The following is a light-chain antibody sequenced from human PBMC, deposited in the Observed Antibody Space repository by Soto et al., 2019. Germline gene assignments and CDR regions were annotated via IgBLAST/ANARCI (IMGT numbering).Light chain of an antibody. J-gene: IGLJ2*01. Sequence: QSVLAQPPSAPGTPGQTVTISCSGSSSNIGTNYVYWYQYVPGAAPKLLIYRNSQRPSGVPDRFSGSTSGTSASLAISGLRSEDEADYYCAAWDDSLSGLLFGGGTKLTVL. V-gene: IGLV1-47*01. CDR2: RNS. CDR1: SSNIGTNY. CDR3: AAWDDSLSGLL.